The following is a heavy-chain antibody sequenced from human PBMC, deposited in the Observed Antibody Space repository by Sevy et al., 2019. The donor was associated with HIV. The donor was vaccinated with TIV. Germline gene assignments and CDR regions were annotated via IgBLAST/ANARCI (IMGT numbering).Heavy chain of an antibody. CDR2: ISHDGINE. D-gene: IGHD1-26*01. J-gene: IGHJ6*02. V-gene: IGHV3-30*18. CDR3: ANAYSGSYSHSYLYALDV. Sequence: GESLKISCIGSGFSFSYYGIHWVRQSPGKGLDWVALISHDGINEYYADSVKGRFTISRDNSKNTVYLEMNGLRNEDTAIYFCANAYSGSYSHSYLYALDVWGQGTTVTVSS. CDR1: GFSFSYYG.